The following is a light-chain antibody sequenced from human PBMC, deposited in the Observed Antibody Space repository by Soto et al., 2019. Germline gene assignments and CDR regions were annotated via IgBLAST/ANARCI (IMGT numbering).Light chain of an antibody. CDR3: CSYAGSYTWV. CDR2: DVS. V-gene: IGLV2-11*01. J-gene: IGLJ3*02. CDR1: SSDVGTYNY. Sequence: QSALTQPRSVSASPGQSVAISCTGTSSDVGTYNYVSWYQQHPGKVPKVIIYDVSQRPSGVPDRFSGSKSGNTASLTISGLQTEDEADYYCCSYAGSYTWVFGGGTKLTVL.